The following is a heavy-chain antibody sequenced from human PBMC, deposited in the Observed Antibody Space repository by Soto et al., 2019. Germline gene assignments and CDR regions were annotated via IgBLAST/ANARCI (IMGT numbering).Heavy chain of an antibody. Sequence: EVQLVESGGGLVKPGGSLRLSCAASGFTFSNAWMIWVRQAPGKGLEWVGRIKSKTDGGTTDYAAPVKGRFTISRDDSKNTLYLKMNSLKTEDTAVYYCTTDGPDYGDSSDSFDIWGQGTMVTVSS. D-gene: IGHD4-17*01. CDR2: IKSKTDGGTT. J-gene: IGHJ3*02. CDR3: TTDGPDYGDSSDSFDI. V-gene: IGHV3-15*07. CDR1: GFTFSNAW.